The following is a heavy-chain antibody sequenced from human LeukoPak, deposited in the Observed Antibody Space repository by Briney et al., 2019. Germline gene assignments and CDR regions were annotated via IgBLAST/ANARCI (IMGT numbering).Heavy chain of an antibody. D-gene: IGHD6-19*01. V-gene: IGHV1-8*01. CDR2: MNPNSGNT. CDR3: ARGGIAVAGLYYYMDV. J-gene: IGHJ6*03. CDR1: GYTFTSYD. Sequence: GASVKVSCKASGYTFTSYDINWVRQATGQGLEWMGWMNPNSGNTGYAQKFQGRVTMTRNTSISTAYMELSSLRSEDTAVYYCARGGIAVAGLYYYMDVWGKGTTVTVSS.